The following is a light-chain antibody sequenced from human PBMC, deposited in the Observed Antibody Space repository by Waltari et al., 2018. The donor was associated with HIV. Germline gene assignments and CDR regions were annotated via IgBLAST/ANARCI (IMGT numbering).Light chain of an antibody. Sequence: QLALTQSPSASASLGASVNLTSALSSGHSTYAITGHPQQPAKGPRFLMKVNSDGGNNKRDEIPDRCSGSSSGAERYLTISSLQYEDEADYYCQTWGAGIQVFGGGTKLTVL. CDR2: VNSDGGN. CDR3: QTWGAGIQV. V-gene: IGLV4-69*01. CDR1: SGHSTYA. J-gene: IGLJ2*01.